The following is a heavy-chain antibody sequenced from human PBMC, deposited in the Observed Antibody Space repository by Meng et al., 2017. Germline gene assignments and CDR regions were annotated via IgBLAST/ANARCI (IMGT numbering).Heavy chain of an antibody. D-gene: IGHD4-23*01. CDR3: ARDCRWFDY. J-gene: IGHJ4*02. CDR2: IWYDGSNK. CDR1: GFTFSSYG. Sequence: GESLKISCAASGFTFSSYGMHWVRQAPGKGLEWVAVIWYDGSNKYYADSVKGRFTISRDNSKNTLYLQMNSLGAEDTAVYYCARDCRWFDYWGQGTLVTVSS. V-gene: IGHV3-33*01.